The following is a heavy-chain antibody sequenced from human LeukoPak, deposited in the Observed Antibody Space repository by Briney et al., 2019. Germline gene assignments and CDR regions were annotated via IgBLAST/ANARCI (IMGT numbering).Heavy chain of an antibody. Sequence: GGSLRLSCAASGFTFNTYGMHWVRQAPGRGLEWVAVIWYDGSDKRYAESVKGRFTISRDNSKNTLSLQMNSLRVEDTAMYYCAKGVGRTSGRNPDYWGQGTLVTVSS. CDR2: IWYDGSDK. CDR3: AKGVGRTSGRNPDY. D-gene: IGHD2-8*02. CDR1: GFTFNTYG. V-gene: IGHV3-33*06. J-gene: IGHJ4*02.